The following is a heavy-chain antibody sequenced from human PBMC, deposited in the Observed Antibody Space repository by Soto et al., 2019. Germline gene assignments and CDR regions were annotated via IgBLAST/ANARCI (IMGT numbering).Heavy chain of an antibody. CDR2: ISWNSGSI. J-gene: IGHJ4*02. CDR1: GFTFDDYA. Sequence: GGSLRLSCAASGFTFDDYAMHWVRQAPGKGLEWVSGISWNSGSIGYADSVKGRFTISRDNAKNSLYLQMISLRAEHTALSYCAKDFGYYYDSGPQTFDYWGQGTLVTVSS. V-gene: IGHV3-9*01. D-gene: IGHD3-22*01. CDR3: AKDFGYYYDSGPQTFDY.